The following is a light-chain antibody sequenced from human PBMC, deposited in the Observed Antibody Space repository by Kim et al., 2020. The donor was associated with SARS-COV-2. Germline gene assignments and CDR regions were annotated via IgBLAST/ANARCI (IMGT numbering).Light chain of an antibody. J-gene: IGLJ3*02. CDR1: TNDVESYNL. CDR3: SSYAGGDTWV. V-gene: IGLV2-23*02. Sequence: QSLTISCTGTTNDVESYNLVTWYQQPPGRAPKVLIYEVHKRPSGITDHFSASKSGNTASLTISGLLTEDEADYYCSSYAGGDTWVFGGGTKVTVL. CDR2: EVH.